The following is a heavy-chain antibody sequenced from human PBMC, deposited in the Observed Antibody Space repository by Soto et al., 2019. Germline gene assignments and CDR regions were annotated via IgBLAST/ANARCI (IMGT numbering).Heavy chain of an antibody. D-gene: IGHD4-17*01. CDR1: RFTFSSFW. J-gene: IGHJ3*02. V-gene: IGHV3-74*01. Sequence: GGSLRLSCAASRFTFSSFWFHWVRQAPGKGLVWVSHINSDGSSTSYADSVKGRFTISRDNAKNTLYLQMNSLRAEDTAVYYCTTASGGTADYDAFDIWGQGTMVTVS. CDR2: INSDGSST. CDR3: TTASGGTADYDAFDI.